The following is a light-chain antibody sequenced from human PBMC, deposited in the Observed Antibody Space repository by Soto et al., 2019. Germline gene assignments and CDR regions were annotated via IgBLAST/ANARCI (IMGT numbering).Light chain of an antibody. V-gene: IGKV3-20*01. CDR2: GAS. Sequence: EIVLTQSPGTLSLSPGERATLSCRASQSVSSNYLAWYQQKPGQAPRLLIYGASSRATGIPDRFSGSGSGTDFTLTISRLEPEEFAVFFCQHYDSSPPTFGQGTKVEIK. CDR1: QSVSSNY. J-gene: IGKJ1*01. CDR3: QHYDSSPPT.